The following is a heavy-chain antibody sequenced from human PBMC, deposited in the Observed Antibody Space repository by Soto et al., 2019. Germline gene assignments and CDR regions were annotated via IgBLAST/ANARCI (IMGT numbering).Heavy chain of an antibody. CDR3: AREYTNSLAY. CDR2: TYYRSKWYN. V-gene: IGHV6-1*01. D-gene: IGHD6-6*01. Sequence: QTLSLTCAISGDSVSGNSVAWNWLRQSPSRGLEWLGRTYYRSKWYNDYAVSVRGRMTINPDTSKNQFSLQLDSVTPDDTAVYYCAREYTNSLAYWGQGTLVTVSS. J-gene: IGHJ4*02. CDR1: GDSVSGNSVA.